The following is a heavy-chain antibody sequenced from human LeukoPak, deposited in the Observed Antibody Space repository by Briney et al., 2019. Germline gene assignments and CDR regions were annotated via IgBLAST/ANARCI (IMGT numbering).Heavy chain of an antibody. V-gene: IGHV4-59*01. CDR2: IYYSGST. CDR1: GGSISSCY. J-gene: IGHJ3*02. Sequence: PSETLSLTCTVSGGSISSCYWSWLRQPPGKGLEWLGYIYYSGSTNYNPSLKSRVTISVDTSKNQFSLKLSSVTAADTAVYYCARAPSIGPRGAFDIWGQGTMVTVSS. D-gene: IGHD1-26*01. CDR3: ARAPSIGPRGAFDI.